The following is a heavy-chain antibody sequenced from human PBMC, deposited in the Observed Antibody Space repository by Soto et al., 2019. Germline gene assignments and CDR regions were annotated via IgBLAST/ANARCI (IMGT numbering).Heavy chain of an antibody. Sequence: LXESLKISCKGSGYSFTSYWIGWVRQMPGKGLEWMGIIYPGDSDTRYSPSFQGQVTISADKSISTAYLQWSSLKASDTAMYYCARHLYSSSWYSLDSWGQGTLVTVSS. V-gene: IGHV5-51*01. CDR1: GYSFTSYW. D-gene: IGHD6-13*01. CDR2: IYPGDSDT. J-gene: IGHJ4*02. CDR3: ARHLYSSSWYSLDS.